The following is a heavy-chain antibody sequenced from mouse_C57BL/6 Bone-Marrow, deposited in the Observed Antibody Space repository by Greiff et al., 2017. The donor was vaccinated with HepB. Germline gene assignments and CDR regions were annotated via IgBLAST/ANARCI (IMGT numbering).Heavy chain of an antibody. V-gene: IGHV2-2*01. Sequence: VKLVESGPGLVQPSQSLSITCTVSGFSLTSYGVHWVRQSPGKGLEWLGVIWSGGSTDYNAAFISRLSISKDNSKSQVFFKMNSLQADDTAIYYCAIDVGYDYYYFDYWGQGTTLTVSS. CDR2: IWSGGST. CDR1: GFSLTSYG. CDR3: AIDVGYDYYYFDY. D-gene: IGHD2-4*01. J-gene: IGHJ2*01.